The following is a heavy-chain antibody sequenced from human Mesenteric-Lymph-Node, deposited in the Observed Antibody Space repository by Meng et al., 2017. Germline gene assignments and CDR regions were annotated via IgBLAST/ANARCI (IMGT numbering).Heavy chain of an antibody. J-gene: IGHJ4*02. V-gene: IGHV3-33*01. CDR3: THGHLAGTFFDY. Sequence: QGQGVWSGGGVVQPGRSLRLSCAASGFTFRSYGMHWVRQAPGKGLEWVAVIWYDGSNKYYADSVKGRFTISRDDSENTVYLQMNSLKAEDTAVYYCTHGHLAGTFFDYWSQGILVTVSS. CDR1: GFTFRSYG. CDR2: IWYDGSNK. D-gene: IGHD1-1*01.